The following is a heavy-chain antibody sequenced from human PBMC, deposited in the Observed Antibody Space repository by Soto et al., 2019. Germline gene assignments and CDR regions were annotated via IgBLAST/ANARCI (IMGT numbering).Heavy chain of an antibody. J-gene: IGHJ3*01. D-gene: IGHD3-22*01. CDR3: ASYYDSSGHITRYAFDF. V-gene: IGHV1-69*13. CDR1: GVTFSSYA. CDR2: IIPIFGTA. Sequence: GASVKVSCKAPGVTFSSYAISCVRQAPGQGLEWMGGIIPIFGTANYAQKFQGRVTITSDESTTTAYMELSSLRSEDKAVYYCASYYDSSGHITRYAFDFWGQGTMVPVSS.